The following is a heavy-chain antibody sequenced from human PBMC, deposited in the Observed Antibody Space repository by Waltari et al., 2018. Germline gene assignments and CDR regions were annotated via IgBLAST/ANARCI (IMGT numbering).Heavy chain of an antibody. CDR2: VHYTGKT. Sequence: RLQESGPGRMKPSETLSLICPVSGASISISTHYWGLIRQTPGMGPEWIGSVHYTGKTYNNPSLESRVSLSVDTSKNLFSLELTSVTAADTATYFCARSFGGSGSYKFDTWGRGILVSVSS. CDR3: ARSFGGSGSYKFDT. D-gene: IGHD3-10*01. V-gene: IGHV4-39*02. CDR1: GASISISTHY. J-gene: IGHJ4*02.